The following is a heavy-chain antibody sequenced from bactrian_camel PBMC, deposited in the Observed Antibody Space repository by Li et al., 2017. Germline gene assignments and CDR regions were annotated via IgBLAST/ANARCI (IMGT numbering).Heavy chain of an antibody. V-gene: IGHV3-2*01. J-gene: IGHJ4*01. D-gene: IGHD2*01. CDR2: IHSYNVT. Sequence: HVQLVESGGGSVQAGGSLRLSCATSGVTVKTARMAWFRQAPGKGREGVATIHSYNVTTYADSVKGRFTISEDDAENILYLQMTNLKPEDTALYRCAANFGPYCSGPYLARRANFLGQGTQVTVS. CDR1: GVTVKTAR.